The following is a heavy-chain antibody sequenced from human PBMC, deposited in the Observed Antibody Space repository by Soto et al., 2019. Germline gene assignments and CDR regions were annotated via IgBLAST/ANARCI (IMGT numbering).Heavy chain of an antibody. Sequence: ASVKVSCKASGYTFTGYYMHWVRQAPGQGLEWMGWMNPNSGNTGYAQKFQGRVTMTRNTSISTAYMELSSLRSEDTAVYYCARGGYYDYGMDVWGQGTTVSVSS. CDR2: MNPNSGNT. CDR1: GYTFTGYY. CDR3: ARGGYYDYGMDV. J-gene: IGHJ6*02. D-gene: IGHD6-13*01. V-gene: IGHV1-8*02.